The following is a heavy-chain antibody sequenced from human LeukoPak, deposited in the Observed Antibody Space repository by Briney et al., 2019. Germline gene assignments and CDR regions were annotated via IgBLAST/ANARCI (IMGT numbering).Heavy chain of an antibody. J-gene: IGHJ4*02. CDR3: ARERVMYYYGAGSPDY. D-gene: IGHD3-10*01. V-gene: IGHV3-74*01. CDR1: GFTFSSYW. CDR2: INSDGSDR. Sequence: GGPLRLSCAASGFTFSSYWMHWVRQAPGKGLVWVSRINSDGSDRGYADSVKGRFTISRDNAKNTLYLQMNSLRAEDTAVYYCARERVMYYYGAGSPDYWGQGTLVTVSS.